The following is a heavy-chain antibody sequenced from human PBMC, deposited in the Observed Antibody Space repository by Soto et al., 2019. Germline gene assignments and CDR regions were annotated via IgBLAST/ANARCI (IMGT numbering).Heavy chain of an antibody. V-gene: IGHV3-23*01. CDR2: ISGSGGST. J-gene: IGHJ4*01. CDR3: AKKNLFGAGTKEY. D-gene: IGHD1-1*01. CDR1: GFTFSRYA. Sequence: EVQLLDSGGGLVQPGGSLRLSCAASGFTFSRYAMSWVRQAPGKGLEWVSAISGSGGSTYYADSVKGRFTISRDNSKNWQYMKMNSLSAQDTVVYYGAKKNLFGAGTKEYWRPRTLVTASS.